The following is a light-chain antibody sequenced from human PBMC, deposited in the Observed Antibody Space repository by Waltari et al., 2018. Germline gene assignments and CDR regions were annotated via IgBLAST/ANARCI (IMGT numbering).Light chain of an antibody. CDR3: QQYNNWPPVS. CDR2: GAF. CDR1: ESISTN. J-gene: IGKJ2*03. V-gene: IGKV3-15*01. Sequence: EIVMTQSPATLSVSPGERATVFCRASESISTNVAWYQQKPGQAPRLLIYGAFTRAPGVPLRFSASGSGTEFTLSITGLQSEDFAIYFCQQYNNWPPVSFGQGTKVEIK.